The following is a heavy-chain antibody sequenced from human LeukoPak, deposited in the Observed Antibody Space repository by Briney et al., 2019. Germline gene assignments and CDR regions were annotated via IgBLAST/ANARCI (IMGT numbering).Heavy chain of an antibody. CDR3: ARVDSSSWYDY. V-gene: IGHV4-61*02. J-gene: IGHJ4*02. Sequence: SQTLSLTCTVSGGSISSGSYYWSWIRQPPGKGLEWIGRIYTSGSTNYNPSLKSRVTISVDTSKNQFSLKLSSVTAADTAVYYCARVDSSSWYDYWGQGTLVTVSS. CDR1: GGSISSGSYY. CDR2: IYTSGST. D-gene: IGHD6-13*01.